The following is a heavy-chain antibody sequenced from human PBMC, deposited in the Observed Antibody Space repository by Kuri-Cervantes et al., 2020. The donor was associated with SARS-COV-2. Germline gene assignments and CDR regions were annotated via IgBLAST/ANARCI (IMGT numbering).Heavy chain of an antibody. J-gene: IGHJ4*02. CDR2: IWYDGSNK. V-gene: IGHV3-33*06. CDR1: GFNFSSYG. CDR3: AKRPEPIYSGSYVGVDY. D-gene: IGHD1-26*01. Sequence: GGSLRLSCAASGFNFSSYGMHWVRQAPGKGLEWVAVIWYDGSNKYYADSVKGRYTLSRDNSKNTLYLQMNSLRAEDTAVYYCAKRPEPIYSGSYVGVDYWGQGTLVTVSS.